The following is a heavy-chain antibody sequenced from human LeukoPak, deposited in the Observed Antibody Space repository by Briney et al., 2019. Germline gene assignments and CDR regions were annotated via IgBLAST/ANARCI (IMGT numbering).Heavy chain of an antibody. Sequence: GGSLRLSCAASGFTFSSYAMSWVRQAPGKGLEWVSAISGSGGSTYYADSVKGRFTISRDDSQNTLYPQMNSLRAEDTAVYYCAKERGFRNSGFDYWGQGTLVTVSS. CDR2: ISGSGGST. CDR1: GFTFSSYA. V-gene: IGHV3-23*01. D-gene: IGHD1-1*01. CDR3: AKERGFRNSGFDY. J-gene: IGHJ4*02.